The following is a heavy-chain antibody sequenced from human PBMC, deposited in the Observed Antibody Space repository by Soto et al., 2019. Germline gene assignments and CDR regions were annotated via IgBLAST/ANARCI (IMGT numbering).Heavy chain of an antibody. CDR3: ARWNSYGYYFDY. D-gene: IGHD5-18*01. Sequence: EVQLVESGGGLVQPGGSLRLSCAASGFTFSSYWMSWVRQAPGKGLEWVVNINQDRSEKYYVDSVKGRFTISRDNAKNSLYLQMNSLRAEDTAVYDCARWNSYGYYFDYWGQGTLVTVSS. V-gene: IGHV3-7*01. J-gene: IGHJ4*02. CDR2: INQDRSEK. CDR1: GFTFSSYW.